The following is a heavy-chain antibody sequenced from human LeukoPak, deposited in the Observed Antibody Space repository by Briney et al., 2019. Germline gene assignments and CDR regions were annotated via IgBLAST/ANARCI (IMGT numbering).Heavy chain of an antibody. CDR2: ISYDGSNK. CDR3: AKGEGSYGYYYYGMDV. D-gene: IGHD5-18*01. J-gene: IGHJ6*02. V-gene: IGHV3-30*18. Sequence: GRSLRLSCAASGFTFSSYGMHWVRQAPGKGLAWVAVISYDGSNKYYADSVKGRFTISRDNSKNTLYLQMNSLRAEDTAVYYCAKGEGSYGYYYYGMDVWGQGTTVTVSS. CDR1: GFTFSSYG.